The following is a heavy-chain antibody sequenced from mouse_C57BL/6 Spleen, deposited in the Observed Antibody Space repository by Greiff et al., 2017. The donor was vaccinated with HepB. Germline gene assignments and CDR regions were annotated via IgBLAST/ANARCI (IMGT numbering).Heavy chain of an antibody. V-gene: IGHV1-84*01. CDR2: IYPRSGNT. D-gene: IGHD1-1*01. Sequence: VQLQQSGPELVKPGASVKISCKASGYTFTDYYINWVKQRPGQGLEWIGWIYPRSGNTKYNEKFKGKATLTVDTSSSTAYMQLSSLTSEDSAVYFCARCFYGSFSYAMDYWGQGTSVTVSS. CDR1: GYTFTDYY. CDR3: ARCFYGSFSYAMDY. J-gene: IGHJ4*01.